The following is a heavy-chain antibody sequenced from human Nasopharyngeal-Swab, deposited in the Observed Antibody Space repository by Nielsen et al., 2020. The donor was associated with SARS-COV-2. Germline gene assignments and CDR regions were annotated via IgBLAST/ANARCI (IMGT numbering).Heavy chain of an antibody. CDR1: GYTFTGYY. CDR2: INPNSGGT. CDR3: ASPTQYCGGGSCLDY. J-gene: IGHJ4*02. V-gene: IGHV1-2*06. Sequence: ASVKVSCKVSGYTFTGYYMHWVRQAPGQGLEWMGRINPNSGGTNYAQKFQGRVTMTRDTSISTAYMELSRLRSDDTAVYYRASPTQYCGGGSCLDYWGQGTLVTFSS. D-gene: IGHD2-15*01.